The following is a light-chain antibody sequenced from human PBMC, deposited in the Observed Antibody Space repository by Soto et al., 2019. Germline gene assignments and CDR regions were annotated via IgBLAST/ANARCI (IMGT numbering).Light chain of an antibody. CDR3: AAWDDSLSVLWV. Sequence: QSVLTQPPSASGTPGQRVTISCSGSSSNIGSNYVYWYQQLPGTAPKLLIYRNNQRPSGVPDRFSGSKSGTSASLAISGLRSEDEADYDCAAWDDSLSVLWVFGGGTKLTVL. V-gene: IGLV1-47*01. CDR2: RNN. J-gene: IGLJ3*02. CDR1: SSNIGSNY.